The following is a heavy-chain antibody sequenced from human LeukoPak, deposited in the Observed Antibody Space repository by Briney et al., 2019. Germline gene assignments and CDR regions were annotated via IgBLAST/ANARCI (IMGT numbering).Heavy chain of an antibody. J-gene: IGHJ4*02. D-gene: IGHD6-13*01. CDR3: ARHQGGSSWVGFDY. CDR2: ISAYNGNT. V-gene: IGHV1-18*01. Sequence: ASVKVSRQASGYTFTSYGISWVRQAPGQGLEWMGWISAYNGNTNYAQKLQGRVTMTTDTSTSTAYMELRSLRSDDTAVYYCARHQGGSSWVGFDYWGQGTLVTVSS. CDR1: GYTFTSYG.